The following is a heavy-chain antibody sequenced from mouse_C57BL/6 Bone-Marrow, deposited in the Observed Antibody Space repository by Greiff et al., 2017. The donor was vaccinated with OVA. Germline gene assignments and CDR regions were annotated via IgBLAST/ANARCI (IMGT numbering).Heavy chain of an antibody. V-gene: IGHV1-15*01. Sequence: QVHVKQSGAELVRPGASVTLSCKASGYTFTDYEMHWVKQTPVHGLEWIGAIDPETGGTAYNQKFKGKAILTADKSSSTAYMELRSLTSEDSAVYYCTRGGTAQAIYYFDYWGQGTTLTVSS. CDR1: GYTFTDYE. D-gene: IGHD3-2*02. CDR2: IDPETGGT. CDR3: TRGGTAQAIYYFDY. J-gene: IGHJ2*01.